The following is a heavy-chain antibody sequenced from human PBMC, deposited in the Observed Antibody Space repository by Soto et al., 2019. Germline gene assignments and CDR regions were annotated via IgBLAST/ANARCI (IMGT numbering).Heavy chain of an antibody. CDR3: ARVSAGVVVTAISAFDI. D-gene: IGHD2-21*02. CDR2: IYYSGST. CDR1: GGSIISGGYY. V-gene: IGHV4-31*03. J-gene: IGHJ3*02. Sequence: PSETLSLTCTVSGGSIISGGYYWSWIRQHPGKGLEWIGYIYYSGSTYYNPSLKSRVTISVDTSKNQFSLKLSSVTAADTAVYYCARVSAGVVVTAISAFDIWGQGTMVTVSS.